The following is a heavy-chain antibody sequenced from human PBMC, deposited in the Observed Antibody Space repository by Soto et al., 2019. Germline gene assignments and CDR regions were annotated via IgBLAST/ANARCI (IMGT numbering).Heavy chain of an antibody. CDR1: GFTFSSYG. J-gene: IGHJ5*02. CDR2: IWYDGSNK. CDR3: ARDGRPMIVVVNADNWFDP. Sequence: PGGSLRLSCAASGFTFSSYGMHWVRQAPGKGLEWVAVIWYDGSNKYYADSVKGRFTISRDNSKNTLYLQMNSLRAEDTAVYYCARDGRPMIVVVNADNWFDPWGQGTLVTVSS. D-gene: IGHD3-22*01. V-gene: IGHV3-33*01.